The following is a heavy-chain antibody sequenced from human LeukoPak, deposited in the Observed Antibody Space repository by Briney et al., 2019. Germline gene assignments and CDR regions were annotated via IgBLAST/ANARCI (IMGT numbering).Heavy chain of an antibody. J-gene: IGHJ4*02. V-gene: IGHV4-30-2*01. D-gene: IGHD4-23*01. CDR1: GGSISSGGYS. Sequence: PSQTLSLTCAVSGGSISSGGYSWSWIRQPPGKGLECIGYIYHSGSTYYNPSLKSRVTISVDRSKNQFSLKLSSVTAADTAVYYCARELAPTTVVTGEGYYFDYWGQGTLVTVSS. CDR2: IYHSGST. CDR3: ARELAPTTVVTGEGYYFDY.